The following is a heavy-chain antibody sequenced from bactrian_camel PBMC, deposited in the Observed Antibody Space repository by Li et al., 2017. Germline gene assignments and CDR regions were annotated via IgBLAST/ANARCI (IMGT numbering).Heavy chain of an antibody. CDR3: AARASSLGVMWFGWNDKRSYKY. CDR1: GLNYYLRC. V-gene: IGHV3S53*01. D-gene: IGHD3*01. J-gene: IGHJ4*01. CDR2: ISRDGRV. Sequence: HVQLVESGGGLVQAGRSLTVACKTTGLNYYLRCMAWFRQSVGQNREEVVRISRDGRVTYTDSVRGRFTISKDSAKNTLYHQMNSLKPEDSAMYYCAARASSLGVMWFGWNDKRSYKYWGQGTQVTVS.